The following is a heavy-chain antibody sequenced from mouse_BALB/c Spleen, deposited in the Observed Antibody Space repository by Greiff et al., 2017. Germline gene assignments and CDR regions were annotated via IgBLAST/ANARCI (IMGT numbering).Heavy chain of an antibody. CDR2: ISSGGSYT. V-gene: IGHV5-6*01. CDR3: ARQGDGSSSDY. J-gene: IGHJ2*01. CDR1: GFTFSSYG. D-gene: IGHD1-1*01. Sequence: EGQGVESGGDLVKPGGSLKLSCAASGFTFSSYGMSWVRQTPDKRLEWVATISSGGSYTYYPDSVKGRFTISRDNAKNTLYLQMSSLKSEDTAMYYCARQGDGSSSDYWGQGTTLTVSS.